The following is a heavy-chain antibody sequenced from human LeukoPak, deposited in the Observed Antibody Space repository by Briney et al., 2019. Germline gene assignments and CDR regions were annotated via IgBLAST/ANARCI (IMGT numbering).Heavy chain of an antibody. D-gene: IGHD6-6*01. V-gene: IGHV3-23*01. CDR3: AKAPSFSVAAPIDY. CDR1: GFTFSSYA. CDR2: ISGSGGST. Sequence: PGGSLRLSCAASGFTFSSYAMSWVRQAPGKGLEWVSAISGSGGSTYYADSVKGRFTISRDNSKNTLYLQMNSLRAEDTAVYYCAKAPSFSVAAPIDYWGQGTLVTVSS. J-gene: IGHJ4*02.